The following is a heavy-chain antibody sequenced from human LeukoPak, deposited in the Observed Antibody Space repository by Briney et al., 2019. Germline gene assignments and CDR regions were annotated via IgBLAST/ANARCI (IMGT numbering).Heavy chain of an antibody. CDR2: IIPIFGTA. Sequence: SVKVSCKASGGTFSSYAISWVRQAPGQGLEWMGGIIPIFGTANYAQKFQGRVTITTDESTSTAYMELSSLRSEDTAVYYCARGYYDFWSGYYTAHYFDYWGQGTLVTVSS. D-gene: IGHD3-3*01. CDR3: ARGYYDFWSGYYTAHYFDY. V-gene: IGHV1-69*05. J-gene: IGHJ4*02. CDR1: GGTFSSYA.